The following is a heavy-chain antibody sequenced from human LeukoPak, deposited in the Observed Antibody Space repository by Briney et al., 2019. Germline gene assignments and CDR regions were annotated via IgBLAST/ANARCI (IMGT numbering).Heavy chain of an antibody. CDR2: IHYSGST. J-gene: IGHJ3*02. Sequence: SQTLSLTCTVSGGSISSGGYYWSWIRQHPGKGLEWIGYIHYSGSTYYNPSLKSRVTISVDTSKNQFSLKLSSVTAADTAVYYCARVIGYYYDSSGYKLTNAFDIWGQGTMVTVSS. CDR3: ARVIGYYYDSSGYKLTNAFDI. V-gene: IGHV4-31*03. CDR1: GGSISSGGYY. D-gene: IGHD3-22*01.